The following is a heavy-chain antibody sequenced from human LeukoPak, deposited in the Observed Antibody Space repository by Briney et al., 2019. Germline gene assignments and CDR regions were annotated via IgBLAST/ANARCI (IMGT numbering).Heavy chain of an antibody. CDR3: ARVVGELGRLDAFDI. CDR1: GFTVSSNY. CDR2: ISSSSSTI. V-gene: IGHV3-48*04. D-gene: IGHD3-10*01. J-gene: IGHJ3*02. Sequence: GGSPRLSCAASGFTVSSNYMNWVRQAPGKGLEWVSYISSSSSTIYYADSVKGRFTISRDNAKNSLYLQMNSLRAEDTAVYYCARVVGELGRLDAFDIWGQGTMVTVSS.